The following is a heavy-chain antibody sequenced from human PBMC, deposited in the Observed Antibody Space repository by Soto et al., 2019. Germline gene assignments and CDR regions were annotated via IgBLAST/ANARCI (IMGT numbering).Heavy chain of an antibody. V-gene: IGHV3-23*01. Sequence: GVSLRLSCAASGFTFSSYSMSWVRQAPGKGLEWVSAISGSGGSTYYADSVKGRFTISRDNSKNTLYLQMNSLRAEDTAVYYCARGSSGGFDILTGYYWGLFDYWGQGTLVTVSS. CDR2: ISGSGGST. D-gene: IGHD3-9*01. CDR3: ARGSSGGFDILTGYYWGLFDY. CDR1: GFTFSSYS. J-gene: IGHJ4*02.